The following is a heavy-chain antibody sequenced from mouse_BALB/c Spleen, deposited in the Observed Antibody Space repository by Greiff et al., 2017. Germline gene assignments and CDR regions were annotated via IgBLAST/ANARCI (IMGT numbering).Heavy chain of an antibody. CDR2: ISNGGGST. V-gene: IGHV5-12-2*01. J-gene: IGHJ4*01. D-gene: IGHD2-14*01. Sequence: EVKLVESGGGLVQPGGSLKLSCAASGFTFSSYTMSWVRQTPEKRLEWVAYISNGGGSTYYPDTVKGRFTISRDNAKNTLYLQMSSLKSEDTAMYYCARQKVRDYAMDYWGQGTSVTVSS. CDR3: ARQKVRDYAMDY. CDR1: GFTFSSYT.